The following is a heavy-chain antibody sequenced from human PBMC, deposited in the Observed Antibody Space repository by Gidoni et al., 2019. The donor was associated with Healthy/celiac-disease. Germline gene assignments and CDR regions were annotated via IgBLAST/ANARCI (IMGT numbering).Heavy chain of an antibody. CDR1: GYTFTSYA. J-gene: IGHJ4*02. CDR2: INAGNGNT. D-gene: IGHD1-26*01. V-gene: IGHV1-3*05. Sequence: QVQLGQSGAEEKKPGALGTVSCKASGYTFTSYAMHWVRQAPGQRLEWMGCINAGNGNTKYSQKFQGRVTITRYTSGSTAYMELSSLRSEDTAVYYCARGGWELLGGFDYWGQGTLVTVSS. CDR3: ARGGWELLGGFDY.